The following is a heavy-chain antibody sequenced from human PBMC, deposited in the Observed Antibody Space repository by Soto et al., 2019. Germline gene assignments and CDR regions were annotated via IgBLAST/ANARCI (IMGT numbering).Heavy chain of an antibody. CDR1: GGTFSDLA. V-gene: IGHV1-69*13. CDR3: ASERVAEMATGGYFDN. D-gene: IGHD5-12*01. Sequence: SVKVSCKTSGGTFSDLAFSWVRQAPRQGLEWVGGIIPLFGTPNYAQRFQGRVTINADESSSTVYMELRNLRSEDTAVYYCASERVAEMATGGYFDNWGQGTLVTVSS. J-gene: IGHJ4*02. CDR2: IIPLFGTP.